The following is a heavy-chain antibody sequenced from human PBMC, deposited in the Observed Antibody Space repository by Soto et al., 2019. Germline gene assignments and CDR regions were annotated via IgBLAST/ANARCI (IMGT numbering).Heavy chain of an antibody. CDR1: GYTFTNYA. V-gene: IGHV1-3*01. D-gene: IGHD1-26*01. Sequence: QVQLVQSGAEVKKPGASVKVSCKASGYTFTNYAMHWVRQAPGQRLEWMGWIHPANGDTKYTQKFQGRVTLTRDTSASTAYMDLSSLRSEDTAVYYCARVSGAAGGLGLGYWGQGTLVTVSS. CDR2: IHPANGDT. J-gene: IGHJ4*02. CDR3: ARVSGAAGGLGLGY.